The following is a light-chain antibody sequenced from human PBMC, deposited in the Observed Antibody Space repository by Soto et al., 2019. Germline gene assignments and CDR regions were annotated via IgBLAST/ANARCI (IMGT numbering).Light chain of an antibody. CDR3: QQYNTWHPKMA. Sequence: VVTQSPATLSVFPGATATLSCRASQSVTSDLDWYQQRPGQAPRLLIYGASTRATGIPARFRGSGSGTEFRLTISSLQSEDFATYYCQQYNTWHPKMAFGRGTKVEIK. J-gene: IGKJ1*01. CDR1: QSVTSD. V-gene: IGKV3-15*01. CDR2: GAS.